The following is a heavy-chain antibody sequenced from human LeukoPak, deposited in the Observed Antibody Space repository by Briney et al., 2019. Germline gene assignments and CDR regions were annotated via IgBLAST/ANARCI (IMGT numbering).Heavy chain of an antibody. CDR1: GYTFTSYY. CDR2: INPSGGST. J-gene: IGHJ4*02. V-gene: IGHV1-46*01. D-gene: IGHD3-9*01. CDR3: AREASGYDILTGYYRLNSLFDY. Sequence: GASVKVSCKASGYTFTSYYMHWVRQAPGQGLEWMGIINPSGGSTGYAQKFQGRVTMTRDTSTSTVYMELSSLRSEDTAVYYCAREASGYDILTGYYRLNSLFDYWGQGTLVTVSS.